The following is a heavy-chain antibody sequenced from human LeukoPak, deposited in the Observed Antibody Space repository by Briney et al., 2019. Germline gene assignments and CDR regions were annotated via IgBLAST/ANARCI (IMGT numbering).Heavy chain of an antibody. CDR1: GGSFSGYY. CDR3: ARTQIQQLVRTFDY. J-gene: IGHJ4*02. V-gene: IGHV4-34*01. Sequence: SETLSLTCAVYGGSFSGYYWSWIRKPPGKGLEWIGEINHSGSTNYNPSLKSRVTISVDTSKNQFSLKLSSVTAADTAVYYCARTQIQQLVRTFDYWGQGTLVTVSS. CDR2: INHSGST. D-gene: IGHD6-13*01.